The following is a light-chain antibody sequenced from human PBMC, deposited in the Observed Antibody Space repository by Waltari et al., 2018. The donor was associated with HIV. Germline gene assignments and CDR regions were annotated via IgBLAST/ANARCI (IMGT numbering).Light chain of an antibody. V-gene: IGLV6-57*04. J-gene: IGLJ2*01. CDR1: RASIGFSF. CDR2: EED. Sequence: FMLTQPHSVSESAGEAMTISCTRTRASIGFSFVQWYQQRPRSAPTTVIYEEDRRPSGVPAQCSGSIDRASNSASLTISGLQTEDEADYYCQSYDANYVVFGGGTKLTVL. CDR3: QSYDANYVV.